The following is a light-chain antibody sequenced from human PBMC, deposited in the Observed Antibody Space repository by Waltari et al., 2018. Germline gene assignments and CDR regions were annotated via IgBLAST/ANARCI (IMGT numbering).Light chain of an antibody. J-gene: IGLJ3*02. CDR2: EDT. CDR1: SGRIATHY. Sequence: NVILTQPHSVSEFPGKTVTITCTASSGRIATHYVQLYQQRPGSGPTTIISEDTQRPSGVPARFSGSIDSASSSATLTISGLQPEDEADYYCQSYDDFDWIFGGGTKLTVL. V-gene: IGLV6-57*02. CDR3: QSYDDFDWI.